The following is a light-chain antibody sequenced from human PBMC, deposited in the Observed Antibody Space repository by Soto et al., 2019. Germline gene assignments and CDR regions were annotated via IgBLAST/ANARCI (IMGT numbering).Light chain of an antibody. CDR3: QQANSFPLT. V-gene: IGKV1-12*01. CDR1: QGIGSW. Sequence: DIQMTQSPSSVSASVGDGVTITCRASQGIGSWLAWYQQKPGKVPKLLISAASSLQSGVPSRFSGSGSGTDFTLTISSLQPEDFATYYCQQANSFPLTFGGGTKVEIK. J-gene: IGKJ4*01. CDR2: AAS.